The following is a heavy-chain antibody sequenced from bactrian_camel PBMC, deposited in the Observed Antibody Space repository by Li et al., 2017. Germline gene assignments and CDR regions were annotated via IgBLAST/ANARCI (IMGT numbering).Heavy chain of an antibody. Sequence: VQLVESGGGSAQAGGSLRLSCVASGLPFNDYFITWVRQAPGKGLEWVSTIANGGISTYYADSVKGRFTISRDNARNMLYLQLSSLKSEDTAMYYCKISDASAGYLDGRRGQGTQVTVS. CDR3: KISDASAGYLDGR. CDR2: IANGGIST. V-gene: IGHV3S40*01. D-gene: IGHD6*01. J-gene: IGHJ4*01. CDR1: GLPFNDYF.